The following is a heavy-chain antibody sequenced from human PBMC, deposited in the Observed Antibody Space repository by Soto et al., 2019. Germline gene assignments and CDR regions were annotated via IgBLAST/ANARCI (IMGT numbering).Heavy chain of an antibody. J-gene: IGHJ4*02. CDR1: GYTFTSYG. CDR3: ARCMSYYDSSGGLAFDY. Sequence: GASVKVSCKASGYTFTSYGISWVRQAPGQGLEWMGWISAYNGNTNYAQKLQGRVTMTTDTSTSTAYMELRSLRSDDTAVYYCARCMSYYDSSGGLAFDYWGQGTLVTVSS. V-gene: IGHV1-18*01. CDR2: ISAYNGNT. D-gene: IGHD3-22*01.